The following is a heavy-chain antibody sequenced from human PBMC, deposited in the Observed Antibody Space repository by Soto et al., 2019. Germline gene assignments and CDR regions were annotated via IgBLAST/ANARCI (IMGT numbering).Heavy chain of an antibody. CDR1: GGTFSSYT. CDR3: ARGMTAMHYYYYYGMDV. V-gene: IGHV1-69*02. CDR2: IIPILGIA. J-gene: IGHJ6*02. Sequence: QVQLVQSGAEVKKPGSSVKVSCKASGGTFSSYTISWVRQAPGQGLEWMGRIIPILGIANYAQKFQGRVTITADKSTSTAYMELSSLRSEDTAMYYCARGMTAMHYYYYYGMDVWGQGTTVTVSS. D-gene: IGHD2-21*02.